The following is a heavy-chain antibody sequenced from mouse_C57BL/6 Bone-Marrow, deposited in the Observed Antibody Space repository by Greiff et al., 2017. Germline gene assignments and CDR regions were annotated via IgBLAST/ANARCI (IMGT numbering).Heavy chain of an antibody. V-gene: IGHV1-64*01. CDR3: ARDWDYYGSSPYYFDY. D-gene: IGHD1-1*01. J-gene: IGHJ2*01. CDR2: IHPNSGST. Sequence: QVQLKQPGAELVKPGASVKLSCKASGYTFTSYWMHWVKQRPGQGLEWIGMIHPNSGSTNYNEKFKSKATLTVDKSSSTAYMQLSSLTSEDSAVYYCARDWDYYGSSPYYFDYWGQGTTLTVSS. CDR1: GYTFTSYW.